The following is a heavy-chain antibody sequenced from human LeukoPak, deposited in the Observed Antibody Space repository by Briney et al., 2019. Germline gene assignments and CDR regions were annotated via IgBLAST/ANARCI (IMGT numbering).Heavy chain of an antibody. J-gene: IGHJ4*02. CDR2: VSSSGDYT. CDR3: AKDGGIVVAGKEGFDY. D-gene: IGHD6-19*01. CDR1: GITFGNYA. Sequence: PGGSLRLSCVVSGITFGNYAISWVRQAPGKGLEWVSAVSSSGDYTYYADSVKGRFTTSRDNSKNMLYLQMNSLRAEDTAVYYCAKDGGIVVAGKEGFDYWGQGTLVTVSS. V-gene: IGHV3-23*01.